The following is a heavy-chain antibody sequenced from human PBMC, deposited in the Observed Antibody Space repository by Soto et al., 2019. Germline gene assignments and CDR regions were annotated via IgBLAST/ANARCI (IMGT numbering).Heavy chain of an antibody. CDR1: GFTLSSYW. CDR2: IKQDGSEQ. J-gene: IGHJ4*02. CDR3: ARGSSGDY. Sequence: EVQLVESGGGLVQPGGSLRLSCVGSGFTLSSYWMSWARKAPGKGLEWLANIKQDGSEQHYVDSVKGCFSISRDNAQNSLFLHMSSVRDEDMAVYSCARGSSGDYWGQGTRVTGSS. D-gene: IGHD6-25*01. V-gene: IGHV3-7*01.